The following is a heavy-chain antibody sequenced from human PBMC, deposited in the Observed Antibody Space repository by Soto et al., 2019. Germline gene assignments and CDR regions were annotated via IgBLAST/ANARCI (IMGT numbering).Heavy chain of an antibody. CDR1: GFTFSSYG. CDR2: IWYDGSNK. V-gene: IGHV3-33*01. CDR3: ARERGELGIVENWYFDL. D-gene: IGHD7-27*01. J-gene: IGHJ2*01. Sequence: ESGGGVVQPGRSLRLSCAASGFTFSSYGMHWVRQAPGKGLEWVAVIWYDGSNKYYADSVKGRFTISRDNSKNTLYLQMNSLRAEDTAVYYCARERGELGIVENWYFDLWGRGTLVTVSS.